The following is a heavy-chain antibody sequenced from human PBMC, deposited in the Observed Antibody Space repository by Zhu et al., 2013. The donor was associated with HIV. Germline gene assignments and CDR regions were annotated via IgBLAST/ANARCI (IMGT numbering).Heavy chain of an antibody. D-gene: IGHD3-16*01. V-gene: IGHV3-30*18. Sequence: VQLVESGGGVVQPGRSLRLSCAASGFTFSSYGMHWVRQAPGKGLEWVAVISYDGSNKYYADSVKGRFTISRDNSKNTLYLQMNSLRAEDTAVYYCAKWGSRYWGQGTLVTVSS. J-gene: IGHJ4*02. CDR1: GFTFSSYG. CDR3: AKWGSRY. CDR2: ISYDGSNK.